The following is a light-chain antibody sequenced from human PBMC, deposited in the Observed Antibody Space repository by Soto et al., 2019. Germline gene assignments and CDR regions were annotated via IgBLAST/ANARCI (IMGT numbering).Light chain of an antibody. CDR3: QQYNNGCPLT. V-gene: IGKV3-15*01. Sequence: EIVMTQSPATLSVSPGERATLSCRASQSVSSNLAWYQQKPGQAPRLLIYGASTRATGIPARFSGSRSGTEVTLTISSRQSEDVVVYYYQQYNNGCPLTFGGGTKVEIK. CDR2: GAS. J-gene: IGKJ4*01. CDR1: QSVSSN.